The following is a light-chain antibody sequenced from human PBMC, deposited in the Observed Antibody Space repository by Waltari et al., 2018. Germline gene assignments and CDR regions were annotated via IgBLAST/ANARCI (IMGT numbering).Light chain of an antibody. CDR2: GSS. V-gene: IGLV1-40*01. CDR1: GSNIGAGDY. Sequence: QSVLTQPPSVSGAPGQRVTISSPGTGSNIGAGDYVPWYQQLPRAAPKLLIYGSSSRPLGVPDRFFGSTSGTSASLAITGLQAEDEADYYCQSYDTSLSVVFGGGTKLTVL. J-gene: IGLJ3*02. CDR3: QSYDTSLSVV.